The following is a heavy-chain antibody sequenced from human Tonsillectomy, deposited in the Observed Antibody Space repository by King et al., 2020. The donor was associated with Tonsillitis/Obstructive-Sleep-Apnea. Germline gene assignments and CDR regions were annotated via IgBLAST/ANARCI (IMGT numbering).Heavy chain of an antibody. CDR3: ARQVSDYDILTGYYLGAFDI. D-gene: IGHD3-9*01. CDR1: GGSISSSRYY. V-gene: IGHV4-39*01. Sequence: QLQESGPGLVKPSETLSLTCTVSGGSISSSRYYWGWIRQPPGTGLEWIGSIYYSGSTYYNPSLKSRVTTSVDTSKNQFSLKLSSVTAADTAVYYCARQVSDYDILTGYYLGAFDIRGQGTMVTVSS. J-gene: IGHJ3*02. CDR2: IYYSGST.